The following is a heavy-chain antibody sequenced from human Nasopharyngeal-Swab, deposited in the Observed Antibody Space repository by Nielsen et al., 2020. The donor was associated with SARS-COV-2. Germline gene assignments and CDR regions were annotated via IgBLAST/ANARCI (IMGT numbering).Heavy chain of an antibody. CDR3: AKGLWFGELLSGLNY. CDR1: GFTFSSYA. J-gene: IGHJ4*02. V-gene: IGHV3-23*01. CDR2: ISGSVGST. D-gene: IGHD3-10*01. Sequence: GGSLRLSCAASGFTFSSYAMSWVRQAPGKGLEWVSAISGSVGSTYYADSVKGRFTISRDNSKNTLYLQMNSLRAEDTAVYYCAKGLWFGELLSGLNYWGQGTLVTVSS.